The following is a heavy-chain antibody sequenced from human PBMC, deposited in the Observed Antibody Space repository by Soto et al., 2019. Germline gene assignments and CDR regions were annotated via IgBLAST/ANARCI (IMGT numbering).Heavy chain of an antibody. D-gene: IGHD4-17*01. CDR3: AHSRPTDYGDFPSRYYFDY. CDR1: GFSLSTSGVG. Sequence: QITLKESGPPLVKPTQTLTLTCTFSGFSLSTSGVGVGWIRQPPGKALEWLALIYWDDDKRYSPSLKSRLTITKDTSKNQVVLTMTNMDPVDTATYYCAHSRPTDYGDFPSRYYFDYWGQGTLVTVSS. J-gene: IGHJ4*02. V-gene: IGHV2-5*02. CDR2: IYWDDDK.